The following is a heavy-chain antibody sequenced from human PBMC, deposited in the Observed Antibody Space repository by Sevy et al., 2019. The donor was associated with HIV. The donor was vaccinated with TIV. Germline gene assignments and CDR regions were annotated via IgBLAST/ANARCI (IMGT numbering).Heavy chain of an antibody. CDR1: GFTFSSYW. V-gene: IGHV3-7*03. J-gene: IGHJ4*02. D-gene: IGHD6-13*01. CDR3: ARAIAAAGTRIDY. Sequence: GGSLRLSCAASGFTFSSYWMSWVRQAPGKGLEWVANIKQDGSEKYYVDPVKGRFTISRDNAKNSLYLQMNSLRAEDTAVYYCARAIAAAGTRIDYWGQGTLVTVSS. CDR2: IKQDGSEK.